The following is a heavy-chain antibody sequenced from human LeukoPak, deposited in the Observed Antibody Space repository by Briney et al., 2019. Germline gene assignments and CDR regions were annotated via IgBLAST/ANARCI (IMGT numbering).Heavy chain of an antibody. CDR2: IRNVVSKDK. CDR3: AKEPGAGHFSTGFDF. V-gene: IGHV3-30*02. CDR1: RFSPTAYG. Sequence: SLCPSCALSRFSPTAYGIGWGRPAPDGGLGWVAFIRNVVSKDKKYGDSVKGRFTITRDISKNTLYLQMNSLSAEDTAVYYCAKEPGAGHFSTGFDFWGQGTLVTVSS. J-gene: IGHJ4*02. D-gene: IGHD6-19*01.